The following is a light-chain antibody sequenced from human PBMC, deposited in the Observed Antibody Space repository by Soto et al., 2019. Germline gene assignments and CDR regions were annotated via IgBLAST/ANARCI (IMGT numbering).Light chain of an antibody. J-gene: IGKJ1*01. Sequence: DIQMTQSPSSLSASMGDRVSITCRASQSIGTDLNWYQQKPGKAPKLLIYGASTLQGGVPSRFSGSVSGTEFTLTISSLQPGDLATYLCQQTYSTPWTFGQGTKVDI. CDR3: QQTYSTPWT. CDR1: QSIGTD. CDR2: GAS. V-gene: IGKV1-39*01.